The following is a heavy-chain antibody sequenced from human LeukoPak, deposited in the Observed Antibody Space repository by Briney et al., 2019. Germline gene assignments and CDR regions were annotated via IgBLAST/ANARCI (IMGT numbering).Heavy chain of an antibody. CDR2: ISAYNGNT. CDR3: ARDRREGYSSSWYDYLNWSDP. J-gene: IGHJ5*02. D-gene: IGHD6-13*01. V-gene: IGHV1-18*01. Sequence: GASVKVSCKASGYTFTSYGISWVRQAPGQGLEWMGWISAYNGNTNYAQKLQGRVTMTTDTSTSTAYMELRSLRSDDTAVYYCARDRREGYSSSWYDYLNWSDPWGQGTLVTVSS. CDR1: GYTFTSYG.